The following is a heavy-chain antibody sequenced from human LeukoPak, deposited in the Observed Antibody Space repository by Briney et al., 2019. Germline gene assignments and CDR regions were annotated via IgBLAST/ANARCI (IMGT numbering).Heavy chain of an antibody. CDR2: ISWNSGSI. D-gene: IGHD1-26*01. J-gene: IGHJ4*02. V-gene: IGHV3-9*01. CDR1: GFTFDDYA. CDR3: AKGIVGAASPFDY. Sequence: PGGSLRLSCAASGFTFDDYAMHWVRQAPGKGLEWVSGISWNSGSIGYADSVKGRFTISRDNAKNSLYLQMNSLRAEDTALYYCAKGIVGAASPFDYWGQGTLVTVSS.